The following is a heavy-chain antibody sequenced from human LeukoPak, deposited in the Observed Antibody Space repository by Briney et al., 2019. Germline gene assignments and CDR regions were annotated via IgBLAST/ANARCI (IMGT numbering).Heavy chain of an antibody. D-gene: IGHD4-11*01. CDR1: GFTFSNYI. CDR2: ISSDGNNQ. V-gene: IGHV3-30*04. CDR3: ARDPDDFSNLEYFHH. J-gene: IGHJ1*01. Sequence: GGSLRLSCAASGFTFSNYILHWVRQAPGKGLEWVVVISSDGNNQYYADSVKCRFTVSRDNSKSTLYLLINTLRAEDSAVYYCARDPDDFSNLEYFHHWGQGTLVTVSS.